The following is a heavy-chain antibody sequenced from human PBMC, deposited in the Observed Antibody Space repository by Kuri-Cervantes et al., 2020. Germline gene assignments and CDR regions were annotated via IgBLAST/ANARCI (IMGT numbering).Heavy chain of an antibody. CDR3: ASDYYGSGSYYQLYYYYGMDV. V-gene: IGHV3-48*02. CDR1: GFTFSNAW. Sequence: GESLKISCAASGFTFSNAWMSRVRQAPGKGLEWVSYISSSSSTIYYADSVKGRFTISRDNAKNSLYLQMNSLRDEDTAVYYCASDYYGSGSYYQLYYYYGMDVWGQGTTVTVSS. J-gene: IGHJ6*02. D-gene: IGHD3-10*01. CDR2: ISSSSSTI.